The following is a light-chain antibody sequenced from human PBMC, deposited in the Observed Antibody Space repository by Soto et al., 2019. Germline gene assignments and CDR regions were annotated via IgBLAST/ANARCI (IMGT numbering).Light chain of an antibody. CDR3: QQADNVPIT. J-gene: IGKJ4*01. CDR2: DSS. Sequence: DLQMTQSPASLSASVGDRVSITCQASEDIGNFLNWYQHHPGKAPKLLIYDSSRLQAGVSSRFSGIASGTNFILTISSLQLEDFATYYCQQADNVPITFGGGTRV. CDR1: EDIGNF. V-gene: IGKV1-33*01.